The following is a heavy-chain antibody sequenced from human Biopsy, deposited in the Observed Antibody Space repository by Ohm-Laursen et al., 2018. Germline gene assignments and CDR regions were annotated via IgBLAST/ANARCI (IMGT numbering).Heavy chain of an antibody. CDR1: GATFSNYA. Sequence: SVKVSCKASGATFSNYAINWLRQAPGQGLEWMGGINPMFGAAKYAQRFQGRVTITADKSTSTADMELSSLRSDDTAVYYCARSFGVVINFEHNWFDPWGQGTLVTVSS. CDR3: ARSFGVVINFEHNWFDP. CDR2: INPMFGAA. V-gene: IGHV1-69*06. J-gene: IGHJ5*02. D-gene: IGHD3-3*01.